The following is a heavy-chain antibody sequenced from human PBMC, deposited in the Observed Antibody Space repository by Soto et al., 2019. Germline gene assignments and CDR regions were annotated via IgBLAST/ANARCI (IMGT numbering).Heavy chain of an antibody. D-gene: IGHD2-2*01. V-gene: IGHV1-2*04. CDR2: INPNSGGT. Sequence: ASVKVSCKASGYTFTDYYMHWVRQAPGQGLEWMGWINPNSGGTNYAQKFQGWVTMTRDTSISTDYMKLRRLRSDDTAVYYCARAPTDLIVVVPAAMGYWGQGTLVTVSS. CDR1: GYTFTDYY. J-gene: IGHJ4*02. CDR3: ARAPTDLIVVVPAAMGY.